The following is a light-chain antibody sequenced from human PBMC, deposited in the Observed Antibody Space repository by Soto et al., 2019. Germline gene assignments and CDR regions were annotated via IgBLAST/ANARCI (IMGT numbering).Light chain of an antibody. CDR3: QQRSDWPWT. Sequence: IVLTQSPATLSLSPGERGTLSCRASESVTNYLAWYQQKPGQAPRLLVYDVSNRATGTPARFSGGGSGTDFTLTISNLEPEDFAVYYCQQRSDWPWTFGQGTKVDI. CDR2: DVS. V-gene: IGKV3-11*01. J-gene: IGKJ1*01. CDR1: ESVTNY.